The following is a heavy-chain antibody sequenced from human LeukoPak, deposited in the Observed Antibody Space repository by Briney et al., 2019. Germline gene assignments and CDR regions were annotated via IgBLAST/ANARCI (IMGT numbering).Heavy chain of an antibody. CDR1: GFKFTSYW. CDR2: VYPGDSDT. V-gene: IGHV5-51*01. D-gene: IGHD5/OR15-5a*01. J-gene: IGHJ5*02. CDR3: ATLRSTNFFDP. Sequence: GESLKISCKGSGFKFTSYWIAWVRQMPGKGLEWMGIVYPGDSDTKYSLFFQGQVTISADKSINTAYLQWSSLKASDTAMYYCATLRSTNFFDPWGQGTLVTVSS.